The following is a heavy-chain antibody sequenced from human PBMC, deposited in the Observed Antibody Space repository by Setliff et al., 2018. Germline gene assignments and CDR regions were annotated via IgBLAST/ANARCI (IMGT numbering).Heavy chain of an antibody. CDR1: GYTLTKYY. Sequence: GASVKVSCKASGYTLTKYYMHWVRQAPGQGLEWMGRISVYNGNTNYGQKYQGRVAMTTDTSTNTVYMELRSLRSDDTAVYFCVREYSGGGLTWGQGTMVTVSS. CDR2: ISVYNGNT. J-gene: IGHJ3*01. D-gene: IGHD1-26*01. V-gene: IGHV1-18*04. CDR3: VREYSGGGLT.